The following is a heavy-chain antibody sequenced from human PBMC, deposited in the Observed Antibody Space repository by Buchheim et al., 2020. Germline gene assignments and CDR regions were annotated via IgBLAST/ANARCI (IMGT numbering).Heavy chain of an antibody. D-gene: IGHD1-1*01. CDR2: INAGNGNT. CDR1: GYTFTSYA. CDR3: ARSLKETPLPGNYYYGMDV. V-gene: IGHV1-3*01. J-gene: IGHJ6*02. Sequence: QVQLVQSGAEVKKPGASVKVSCKASGYTFTSYAMHWVRQAPGQRLEWMGWINAGNGNTKYSQKFQGRVTITRDTSASTAYMELSSLRSEDTAVYYCARSLKETPLPGNYYYGMDVWGQGTT.